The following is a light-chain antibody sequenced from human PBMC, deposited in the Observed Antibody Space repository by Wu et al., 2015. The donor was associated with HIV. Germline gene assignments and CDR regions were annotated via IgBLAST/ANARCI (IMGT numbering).Light chain of an antibody. J-gene: IGKJ1*01. CDR3: QQTYSTPPWT. CDR1: QSISSW. V-gene: IGKV1-5*03. CDR2: KAS. Sequence: DIQMTQSPSTLSASVGDRVTITCRASQSISSWLAWYQQKPGKAPKLLIYKASSLESGVPSRFSGSGSGTEFTLTISSLQPEDFATYYCQQTYSTPPWTFGPGTKVEIK.